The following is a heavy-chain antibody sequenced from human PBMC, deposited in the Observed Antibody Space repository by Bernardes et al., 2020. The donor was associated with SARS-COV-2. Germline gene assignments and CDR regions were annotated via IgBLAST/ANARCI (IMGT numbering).Heavy chain of an antibody. D-gene: IGHD3-22*01. CDR1: GGSISSGGYY. CDR3: ARASGRAMIVVVMGAFDI. Sequence: SETLSLTCTVSGGSISSGGYYWSWIRQHPGKGLEWIGYIYYSGSTYYNPSLKSRVTISVDTSKNQFSLKLSSVTAADAAVYYCARASGRAMIVVVMGAFDIWGQATMVTVSS. J-gene: IGHJ3*02. CDR2: IYYSGST. V-gene: IGHV4-31*03.